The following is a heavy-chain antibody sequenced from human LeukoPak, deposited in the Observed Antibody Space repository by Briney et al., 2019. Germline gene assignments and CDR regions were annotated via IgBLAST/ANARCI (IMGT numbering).Heavy chain of an antibody. CDR2: MNPNSGNT. CDR3: ATGRANYGSGSLYYMDV. CDR1: GYTFTSYD. D-gene: IGHD3-10*01. Sequence: ASVKVSCKASGYTFTSYDINWVRQATGQGLEWMGWMNPNSGNTGYAQKFQGRVTMTRNTSISTAYMELSSLRSEDTAVYYCATGRANYGSGSLYYMDVWGKGTTVTVSS. J-gene: IGHJ6*03. V-gene: IGHV1-8*01.